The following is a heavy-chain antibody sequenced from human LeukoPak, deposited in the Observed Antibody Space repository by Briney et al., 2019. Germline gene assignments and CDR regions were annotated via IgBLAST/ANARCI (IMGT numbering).Heavy chain of an antibody. CDR2: INHNGST. J-gene: IGHJ6*02. CDR3: VRGFLGLNGGV. Sequence: SETLSLTCGVSGGSFSGYYCNWIRRAPGKGLEWIGEINHNGSTSSNPSLKSRVTMSVDTSKSRFSLKLNSATAADTAVYYCVRGFLGLNGGVWGQGTTVTVSS. V-gene: IGHV4-34*01. D-gene: IGHD1-26*01. CDR1: GGSFSGYY.